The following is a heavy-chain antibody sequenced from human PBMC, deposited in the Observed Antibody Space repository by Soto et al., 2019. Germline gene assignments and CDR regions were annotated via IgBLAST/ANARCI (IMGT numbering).Heavy chain of an antibody. D-gene: IGHD1-26*01. J-gene: IGHJ4*02. Sequence: GGSLRLSCAASGFTFSSYTMNWVRQAPGKGLEWVSAIDYSGDTTYYADSAKGRFTISRDNSRDTLYLQMNSLRVEDTAIYYCAKFGSGSYPYYFDYWGQGTLVTVSS. V-gene: IGHV3-23*01. CDR3: AKFGSGSYPYYFDY. CDR1: GFTFSSYT. CDR2: IDYSGDTT.